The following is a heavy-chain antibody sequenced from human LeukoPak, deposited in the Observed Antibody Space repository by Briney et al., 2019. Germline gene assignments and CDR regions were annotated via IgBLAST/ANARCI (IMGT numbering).Heavy chain of an antibody. J-gene: IGHJ4*02. CDR2: IYYSGST. CDR1: GGSISSYY. D-gene: IGHD6-13*01. V-gene: IGHV4-59*08. Sequence: PSETLSLTCTVSGGSISSYYWSWIRQPPGKGLGWIGYIYYSGSTNYNPSLKSRVTISVDTSKNQFSLKLSSVTAADTAVYYCARHQQGSFDYWGQGTLVTVPS. CDR3: ARHQQGSFDY.